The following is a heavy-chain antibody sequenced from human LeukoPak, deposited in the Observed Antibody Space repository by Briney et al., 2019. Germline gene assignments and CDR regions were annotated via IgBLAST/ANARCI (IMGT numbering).Heavy chain of an antibody. CDR3: ARHDYDSSGYYGYYGMDV. D-gene: IGHD3-22*01. V-gene: IGHV3-66*04. CDR1: GFTFSSYA. J-gene: IGHJ6*02. Sequence: GGSLRLSCAASGFTFSSYAMSWVRQAPGKGLEWVSVIYSGGGTYYADSVKGRFTISRDNSKNTLYLQMNSLRAEDTAVYYCARHDYDSSGYYGYYGMDVWGQGTTVTVSS. CDR2: IYSGGGT.